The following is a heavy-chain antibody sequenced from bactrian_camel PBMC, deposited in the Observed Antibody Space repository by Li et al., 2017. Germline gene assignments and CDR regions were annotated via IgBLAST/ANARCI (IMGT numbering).Heavy chain of an antibody. V-gene: IGHV3S42*01. CDR2: IDSDGRSDFGTS. Sequence: DVQLVESGGGSVQAGGSLRLSCAMSGFTNRIYSVGWFRQAPGEAREDVAHIDSDGRSDFGTSSYADSVKGRFAVSLNSAKNTLYLHMNSLEPEDTGMYYCAADVGFAYNCEIALHSRGVRFDNEGQGTQVTVS. J-gene: IGHJ4*01. D-gene: IGHD1*01. CDR1: GFTNRIYS.